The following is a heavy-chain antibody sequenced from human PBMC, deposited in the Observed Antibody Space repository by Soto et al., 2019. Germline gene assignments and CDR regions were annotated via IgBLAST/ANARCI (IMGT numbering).Heavy chain of an antibody. J-gene: IGHJ6*03. V-gene: IGHV4-59*08. CDR2: IYYSGST. CDR3: ARTVLGPDILADQFVDYYYYMDV. D-gene: IGHD3-9*01. Sequence: SVILSLDCTVSGDCRSYWYWSWIKLLPGKGLEWVGYIYYSGSTSYNPSLRRRVIMSVDTSKRQFSLQLKSVTAADTAIYYCARTVLGPDILADQFVDYYYYMDVWGQGTTVTVSS. CDR1: GDCRSYWY.